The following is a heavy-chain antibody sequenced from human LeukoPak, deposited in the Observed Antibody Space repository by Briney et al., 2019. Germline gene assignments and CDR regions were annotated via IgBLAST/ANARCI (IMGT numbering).Heavy chain of an antibody. V-gene: IGHV4-31*03. CDR1: GGSLNSGDYY. D-gene: IGHD3-3*01. J-gene: IGHJ6*02. CDR3: ARDSTDFWSRGMDV. Sequence: SETLSLICTVSGGSLNSGDYYWTWVRQRPGKGLEWIGNSGTTNYNPSLQSRVIISADTSKNQFSLTLNSLTPADTAVYFCARDSTDFWSRGMDVWGPGTTVIVS. CDR2: SGTT.